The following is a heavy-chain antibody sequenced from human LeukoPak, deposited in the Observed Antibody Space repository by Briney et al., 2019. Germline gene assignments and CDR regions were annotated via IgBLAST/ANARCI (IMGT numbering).Heavy chain of an antibody. J-gene: IGHJ3*02. V-gene: IGHV3-74*01. CDR2: INIDGGTT. Sequence: GGSLRLSCAASGFTFSSYWMHWVRQAPGKGLVWVSRINIDGGTTTYVDSVKGRFTISRDNSKNTLYLQMNSLRAEDTAVYYCAKDYYYDSSGPGGAFDIWGQGTMVTVSS. D-gene: IGHD3-22*01. CDR3: AKDYYYDSSGPGGAFDI. CDR1: GFTFSSYW.